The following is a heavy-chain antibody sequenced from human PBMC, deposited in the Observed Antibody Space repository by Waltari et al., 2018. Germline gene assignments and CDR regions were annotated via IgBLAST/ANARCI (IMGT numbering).Heavy chain of an antibody. Sequence: EVQLVESGGGLVQPGGSLRLSCAASGFTFSSYWMSWVRQAPGKGLEWVANIKQDGSEKYYVDSVKGRFTISRDNAKNSLYLQMNSLRAEDTAMYYCARRAATPYYYGMDVWGQGTTVTVSS. V-gene: IGHV3-7*05. J-gene: IGHJ6*02. CDR1: GFTFSSYW. D-gene: IGHD2-15*01. CDR3: ARRAATPYYYGMDV. CDR2: IKQDGSEK.